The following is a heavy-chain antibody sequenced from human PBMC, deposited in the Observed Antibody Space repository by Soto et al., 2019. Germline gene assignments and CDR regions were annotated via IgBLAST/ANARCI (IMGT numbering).Heavy chain of an antibody. V-gene: IGHV3-23*01. Sequence: GGGLRLSCAAAGFTFSSYAMSWVRQAPGKGLEWVSAISGSGGSTYYADSVKGRFTISRDNSKNTLYLQMNSLRAEDTAVYYCAKDPLYYDILTGYSRRGWFDPWGQGTLVTVSS. CDR1: GFTFSSYA. D-gene: IGHD3-9*01. CDR2: ISGSGGST. CDR3: AKDPLYYDILTGYSRRGWFDP. J-gene: IGHJ5*02.